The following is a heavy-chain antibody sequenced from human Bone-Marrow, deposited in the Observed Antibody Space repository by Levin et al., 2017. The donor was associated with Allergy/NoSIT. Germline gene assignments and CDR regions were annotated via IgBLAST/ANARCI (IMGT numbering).Heavy chain of an antibody. V-gene: IGHV4-34*01. J-gene: IGHJ4*02. CDR3: ARTYDSSGYYGDY. CDR1: GGSFSGYY. Sequence: SETLSLTCAVYGGSFSGYYWSWIRQPPGKGLEWIGEINHSGSTNYNPSLKSRVTISVDTSKNQFSLKLSSVTAADTAVYYCARTYDSSGYYGDYWGQGTLVTVSS. CDR2: INHSGST. D-gene: IGHD3-22*01.